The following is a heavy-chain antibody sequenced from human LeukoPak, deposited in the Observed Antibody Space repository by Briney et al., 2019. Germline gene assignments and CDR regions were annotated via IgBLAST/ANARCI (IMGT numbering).Heavy chain of an antibody. D-gene: IGHD2-15*01. J-gene: IGHJ6*03. Sequence: ASVKVSCKTSGYTFSGYYMNWVRQAPGQGLEWMGWINPNSGGTNSAQKFQGRVTMTRDTSISTAYLELSRLRSDDTAVYYCARESEVVAANYYYMDVWGKGTTVTVSS. CDR3: ARESEVVAANYYYMDV. CDR2: INPNSGGT. CDR1: GYTFSGYY. V-gene: IGHV1-2*02.